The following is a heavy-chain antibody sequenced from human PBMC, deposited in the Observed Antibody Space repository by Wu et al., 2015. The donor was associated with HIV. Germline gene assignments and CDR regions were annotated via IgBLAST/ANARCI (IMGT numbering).Heavy chain of an antibody. V-gene: IGHV1-18*01. D-gene: IGHD1-26*01. J-gene: IGHJ4*02. CDR3: ARVGYSMGTHSRY. Sequence: QVHLVQFGGEVKKPGSSVKVTCKASGDGFTSYAVSWVRQAPGQGLEWVGWISAYNGNTKYEQKLQGRVTMTTDTSTSTAYMELRSLRSDDTAVYYCARVGYSMGTHSRYWGQGTLVTGLL. CDR1: GDGFTSYA. CDR2: ISAYNGNT.